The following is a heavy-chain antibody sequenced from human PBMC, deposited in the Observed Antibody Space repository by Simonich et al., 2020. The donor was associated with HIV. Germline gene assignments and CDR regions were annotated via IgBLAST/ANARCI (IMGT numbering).Heavy chain of an antibody. V-gene: IGHV4-34*01. CDR3: TTSYCSGGTCYWYFDL. CDR1: GGSFSTYY. J-gene: IGHJ2*01. Sequence: QVQLQQWGAGLLKPSETLSLTCAVYGGSFSTYYWTWIRQSPGQGLEWIGEINHSGSTNYNPSLESRVTISLDTAKNHLSLKLNSVTAADTAVYYCTTSYCSGGTCYWYFDLWGRGTLVTVSS. D-gene: IGHD2-15*01. CDR2: INHSGST.